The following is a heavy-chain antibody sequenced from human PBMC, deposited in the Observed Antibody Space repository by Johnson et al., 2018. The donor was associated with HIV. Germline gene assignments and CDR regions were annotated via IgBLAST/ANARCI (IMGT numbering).Heavy chain of an antibody. CDR1: GFTFSSHW. V-gene: IGHV3-74*01. D-gene: IGHD3-3*01. Sequence: VQLVESGGGVVQPGGSLRLSCGASGFTFSSHWMHWVRQAPGQGLVWVSRINSDGSDTSYAATVKGRFTISRDNSKNTLYLQMNSLRAEDTAVYYCAKDGLWMAFDIWGQGTMVTVSS. J-gene: IGHJ3*02. CDR2: INSDGSDT. CDR3: AKDGLWMAFDI.